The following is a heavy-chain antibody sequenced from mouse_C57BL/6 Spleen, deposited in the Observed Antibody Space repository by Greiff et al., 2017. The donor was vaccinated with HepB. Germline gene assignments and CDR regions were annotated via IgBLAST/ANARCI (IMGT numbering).Heavy chain of an antibody. V-gene: IGHV1-52*01. D-gene: IGHD1-1*01. Sequence: QVQLQQPGAELVRPGSSVKLSCKASGYTFTSYWMHWVKQRPIQGLEWIGNIDPSDSETHYNQKFKDKATLTVDKSSSTAYMQLSSLTSEDSAVYYCARAITTVVDSFDDWGQGTTLTVSS. J-gene: IGHJ2*01. CDR2: IDPSDSET. CDR3: ARAITTVVDSFDD. CDR1: GYTFTSYW.